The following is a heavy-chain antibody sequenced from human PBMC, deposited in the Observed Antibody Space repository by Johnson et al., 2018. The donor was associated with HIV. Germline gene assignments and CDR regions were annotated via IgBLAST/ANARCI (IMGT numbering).Heavy chain of an antibody. V-gene: IGHV3-74*01. CDR1: GFTFSSYW. CDR3: ARELSHDAFDI. D-gene: IGHD3-3*02. CDR2: INSDGSSL. J-gene: IGHJ3*02. Sequence: VQLVESGGGWVKPGGSLRLSCVASGFTFSSYWMHWVRQAPGKGLVWVSRINSDGSSLSYADSVKGRFTISRDNAKNTLYLQMNSLRAEDTAAYYCARELSHDAFDIWGQGTMVTVSS.